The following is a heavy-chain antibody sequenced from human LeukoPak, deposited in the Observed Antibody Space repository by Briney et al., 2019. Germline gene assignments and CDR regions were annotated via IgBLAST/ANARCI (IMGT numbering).Heavy chain of an antibody. Sequence: GGSLRLSCAASDFTFTTYAMTWVRQAPGKGLEWVSSISGGGDITYYTDSVKGRFTISRDNSKNTLYMEMKSLRAEDTAVYYCARTSDTAMEKYYYYYYMDVWGKGTTVTVSS. D-gene: IGHD5-18*01. CDR3: ARTSDTAMEKYYYYYYMDV. J-gene: IGHJ6*03. CDR1: DFTFTTYA. CDR2: ISGGGDIT. V-gene: IGHV3-23*01.